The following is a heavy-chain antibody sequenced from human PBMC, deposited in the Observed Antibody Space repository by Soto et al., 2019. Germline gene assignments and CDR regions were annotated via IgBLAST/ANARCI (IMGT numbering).Heavy chain of an antibody. Sequence: ASLKLSWKASGETITSNYMHWVQQAPGQGLEWMGIINPSGGSTSYAQKFQGRVTMTRDTSTSTVYMELSSLRSEDTAVYYCARDDAIAAAGNYWRHGTLVPGSS. CDR3: ARDDAIAAAGNY. V-gene: IGHV1-46*01. J-gene: IGHJ4*01. D-gene: IGHD6-13*01. CDR2: INPSGGST. CDR1: GETITSNY.